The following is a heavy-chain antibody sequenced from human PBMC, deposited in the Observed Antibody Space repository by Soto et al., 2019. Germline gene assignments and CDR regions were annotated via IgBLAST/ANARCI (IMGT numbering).Heavy chain of an antibody. CDR2: IYYSGST. V-gene: IGHV4-31*03. CDR3: ARGTGDYGDTGAFDI. J-gene: IGHJ3*02. Sequence: QVQLQESGPGLVKPSQTLSLTCTVSGGSISSGGYYWSWIRQHPGKGLEWIGYIYYSGSTYYNPSLKSRVTIAVDTSKNQFSLKLSSVTAADTAVYYCARGTGDYGDTGAFDIWGQGTMVTVSS. CDR1: GGSISSGGYY. D-gene: IGHD4-17*01.